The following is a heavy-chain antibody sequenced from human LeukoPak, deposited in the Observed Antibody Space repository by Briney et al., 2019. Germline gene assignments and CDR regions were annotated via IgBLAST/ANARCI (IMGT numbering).Heavy chain of an antibody. CDR1: GFTLDDYA. CDR3: AKARVGATELIDY. CDR2: ISWNRGSI. Sequence: PGGSLRLSCAASGFTLDDYAMHWVRQAPGKGLEWVSGISWNRGSIGYAGSVKGRFTISREKDKNSLSLQMNSLRAEDTALYYCAKARVGATELIDYWGQGTLVTVSS. V-gene: IGHV3-9*01. J-gene: IGHJ4*02. D-gene: IGHD1-26*01.